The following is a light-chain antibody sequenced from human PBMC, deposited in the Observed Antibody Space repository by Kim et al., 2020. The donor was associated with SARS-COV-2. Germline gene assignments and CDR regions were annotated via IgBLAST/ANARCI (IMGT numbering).Light chain of an antibody. CDR2: GAT. CDR1: QSVSSSY. J-gene: IGKJ2*01. Sequence: EIVLTQSPVPLSFSPGERATLSCRASQSVSSSYLAWYQQTPGQAPRLLISGATSKATGIPDRFSGRGSGTDFTLTISRLEPEYFAVYYCQQYGSSPYTFGQGPKLEI. CDR3: QQYGSSPYT. V-gene: IGKV3-20*01.